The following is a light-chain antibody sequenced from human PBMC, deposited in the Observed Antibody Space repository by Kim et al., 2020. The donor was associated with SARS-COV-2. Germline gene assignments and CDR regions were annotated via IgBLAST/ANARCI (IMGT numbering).Light chain of an antibody. Sequence: QSVFTQPPSVSAAPGHKVTISCSGSRSNIGNNPVSWYQQFPGTAPRLITYDNDKRPSGIPDRFSSSKSGTSATLGITGLRTGDEADYYCATWDSSLSVGVFGGGTQLTVL. CDR2: DND. V-gene: IGLV1-51*01. CDR1: RSNIGNNP. CDR3: ATWDSSLSVGV. J-gene: IGLJ3*02.